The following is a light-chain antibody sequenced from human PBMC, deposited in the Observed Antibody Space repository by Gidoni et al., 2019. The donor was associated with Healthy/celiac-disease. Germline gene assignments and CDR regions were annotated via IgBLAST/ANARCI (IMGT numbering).Light chain of an antibody. CDR3: QQRSNWPWT. V-gene: IGKV3-11*01. J-gene: IGKJ1*01. CDR1: QSVSSY. CDR2: DAS. Sequence: EIVLTQSPATLSLSPGERATLCCRASQSVSSYLAWYQQKPVQAPRLLIYDASNRATGIPARFSGSGSGTDFTLTISSLEPEDFAVYYCQQRSNWPWTFGQGTKVEIK.